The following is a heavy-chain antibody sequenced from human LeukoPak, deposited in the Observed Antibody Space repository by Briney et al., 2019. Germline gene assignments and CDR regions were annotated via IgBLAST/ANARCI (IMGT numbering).Heavy chain of an antibody. Sequence: GGSLRLSCVASGLTFSSYGMHWVRQAPGKGLEWVAVISYDGSNKYYADSVKGRFTISRDNSKNTLYLQMNSLRAEDTAVYYCARDIGPRVAVAGPFDYWGQGTLVTVSS. V-gene: IGHV3-30*03. J-gene: IGHJ4*02. CDR3: ARDIGPRVAVAGPFDY. CDR2: ISYDGSNK. D-gene: IGHD6-19*01. CDR1: GLTFSSYG.